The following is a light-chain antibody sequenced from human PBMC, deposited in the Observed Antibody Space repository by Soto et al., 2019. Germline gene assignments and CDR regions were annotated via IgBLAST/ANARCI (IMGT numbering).Light chain of an antibody. Sequence: QSVLTQPPSASGTPGQTVTISCSGTSSNIGDNTVSWYQQFPGTAPILLIYNNDQRPSGVPDRFTGSKSGTSASLAISGLQSEDDSEYYCEAWEGIKGVAFGGGTKLTVL. CDR1: SSNIGDNT. J-gene: IGLJ2*01. CDR2: NND. V-gene: IGLV1-44*01. CDR3: EAWEGIKGVA.